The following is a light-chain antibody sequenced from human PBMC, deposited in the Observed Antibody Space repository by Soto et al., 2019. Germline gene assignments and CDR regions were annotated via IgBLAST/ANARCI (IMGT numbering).Light chain of an antibody. V-gene: IGKV3-20*01. CDR2: RAS. Sequence: EIMFTQSLCTLSLPKGEGATLSCRASLTISNNFIAWYQQRAGQAPRLVIYRASTRATGIPDRFSASGSGTDFTLTISRLEPEDFAVYFCQQYYSSPLTFGQGTIVDI. CDR3: QQYYSSPLT. J-gene: IGKJ1*01. CDR1: LTISNNF.